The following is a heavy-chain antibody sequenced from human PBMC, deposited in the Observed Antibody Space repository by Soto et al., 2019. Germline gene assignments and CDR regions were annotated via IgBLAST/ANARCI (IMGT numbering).Heavy chain of an antibody. V-gene: IGHV3-7*05. CDR1: GLTFSSYW. D-gene: IGHD1-1*01. Sequence: GGSLRLSCAGSGLTFSSYWMSWVRQAPGKGLEWVANIKQDGGEKLYVDSVKGRFTISRDNAKNSLYLQMNGLRAEDTAVYYCATGRRSIGQTTAYYGLDVWGQGTTVTVSS. CDR2: IKQDGGEK. CDR3: ATGRRSIGQTTAYYGLDV. J-gene: IGHJ6*02.